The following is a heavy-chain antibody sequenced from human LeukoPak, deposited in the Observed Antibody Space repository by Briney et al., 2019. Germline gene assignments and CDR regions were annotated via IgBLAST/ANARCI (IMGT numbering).Heavy chain of an antibody. CDR2: ISSSGSTK. CDR3: ARDATTAVGWVYMDV. J-gene: IGHJ6*03. D-gene: IGHD6-13*01. V-gene: IGHV3-11*04. CDR1: GFTFSDYY. Sequence: PGGYLRLSCAASGFTFSDYYMSWIRQAPGKGLEWVSYISSSGSTKYYANSVKGRFTISRDNAKNSVYLQMNSLTAEDTGLYYCARDATTAVGWVYMDVWGKGTTVTISS.